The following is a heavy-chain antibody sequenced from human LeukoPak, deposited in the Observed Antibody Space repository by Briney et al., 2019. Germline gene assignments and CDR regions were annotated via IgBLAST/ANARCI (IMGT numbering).Heavy chain of an antibody. CDR2: ISGSGGST. CDR3: ARDFSRVVTMIGY. CDR1: GFTFSSYA. V-gene: IGHV3-23*01. J-gene: IGHJ4*02. D-gene: IGHD3-3*01. Sequence: PGGSLRLSCAASGFTFSSYAMSWVRQAPGKGLEWVSAISGSGGSTYYADSVKGRFTISRDNSKNTLYLQMNSLRAEDTAVYYCARDFSRVVTMIGYWGQGTLVTVSS.